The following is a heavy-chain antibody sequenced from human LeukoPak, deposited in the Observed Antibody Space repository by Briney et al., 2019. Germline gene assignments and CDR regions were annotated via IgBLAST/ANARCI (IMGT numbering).Heavy chain of an antibody. J-gene: IGHJ2*01. CDR1: GGSFSGYY. CDR2: INHSGST. D-gene: IGHD3-10*01. V-gene: IGHV4-34*01. CDR3: ARGRRVRYFDL. Sequence: SETLSLTCAVYGGSFSGYYWSWNRQPPGKGLEWIGEINHSGSTNYNPSLKSRVTISVDTSKNQFSLKLSSVTAADTAVYYCARGRRVRYFDLWGRGTLVTVSS.